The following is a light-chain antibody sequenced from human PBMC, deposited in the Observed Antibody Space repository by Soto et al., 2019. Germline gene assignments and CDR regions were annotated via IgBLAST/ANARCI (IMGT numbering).Light chain of an antibody. CDR1: QSISTY. V-gene: IGKV1-39*01. CDR2: AAS. Sequence: DIHMTHSASSLSASLLVIVTITCRASQSISTYLNWYHQKPGKAPDLLIYAASSLKSGVPSRFSGSGSGTHFTLTITGLQPADFATYYCQQNFSIPITFGQGTRLEIK. J-gene: IGKJ5*01. CDR3: QQNFSIPIT.